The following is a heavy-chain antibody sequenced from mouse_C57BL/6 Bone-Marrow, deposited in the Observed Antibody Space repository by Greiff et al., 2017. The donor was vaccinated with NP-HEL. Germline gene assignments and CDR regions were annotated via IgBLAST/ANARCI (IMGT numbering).Heavy chain of an antibody. CDR2: IFPGSGST. D-gene: IGHD2-5*01. J-gene: IGHJ2*01. V-gene: IGHV1-75*01. Sequence: QVQLKESGPELVKPGASVKISCKASGYTFTDYYINWVKQRPGQGLEWIGWIFPGSGSTYYNEKFKGKATLTVDKSSSTAYMLLSSLTSEDSAVYFCAREASPYYSNYNYFDYWGQGTTLTVSS. CDR3: AREASPYYSNYNYFDY. CDR1: GYTFTDYY.